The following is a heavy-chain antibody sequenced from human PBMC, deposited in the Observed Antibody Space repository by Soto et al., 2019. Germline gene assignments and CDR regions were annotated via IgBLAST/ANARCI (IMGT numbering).Heavy chain of an antibody. CDR2: INAANGDT. J-gene: IGHJ5*02. Sequence: ASVTVSCKASGYTFTSYGIHWVRQAPGQRLEWMGWINAANGDTKYSPKFQGRVTITRDTSARTAYMELSSLRSEDTAVYYCVRRHVSATGIDWFDPWGQGTRVTVSS. CDR3: VRRHVSATGIDWFDP. CDR1: GYTFTSYG. V-gene: IGHV1-3*01. D-gene: IGHD6-13*01.